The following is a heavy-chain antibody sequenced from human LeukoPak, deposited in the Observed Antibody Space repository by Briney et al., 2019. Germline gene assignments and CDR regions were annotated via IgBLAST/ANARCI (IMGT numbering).Heavy chain of an antibody. Sequence: SETLSLTWAVYGGSFSGYYWSWIRQPPGKGLEWIGEINHSGSTNYNPSLKSRVTISVDTSKNQFSLKLSSVTAADTAVYYCARAPYWSGSYYVYWGQGTLVTVSS. J-gene: IGHJ4*02. CDR2: INHSGST. CDR1: GGSFSGYY. D-gene: IGHD1-26*01. V-gene: IGHV4-34*01. CDR3: ARAPYWSGSYYVY.